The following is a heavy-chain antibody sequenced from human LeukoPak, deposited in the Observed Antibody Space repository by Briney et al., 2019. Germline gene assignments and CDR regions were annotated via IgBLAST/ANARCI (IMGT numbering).Heavy chain of an antibody. D-gene: IGHD1-26*01. V-gene: IGHV1-58*01. J-gene: IGHJ5*02. CDR2: IVVGSGNT. CDR3: AAEQQVGATNWFDP. CDR1: GFTFTSSA. Sequence: SVKVSCKASGFTFTSSAVQWVRQARGQRVEWIGWIVVGSGNTNYAQKFQERVTITRDMSTSTAYMELSSLRSEDTAVYYCAAEQQVGATNWFDPWGQGTLVTVSS.